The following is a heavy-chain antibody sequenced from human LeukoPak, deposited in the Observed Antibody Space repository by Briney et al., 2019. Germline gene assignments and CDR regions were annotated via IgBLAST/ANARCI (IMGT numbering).Heavy chain of an antibody. J-gene: IGHJ5*02. CDR1: GGSFSGYY. CDR3: ARVRRYQLLYWFDP. V-gene: IGHV4-34*01. D-gene: IGHD2-2*01. CDR2: INHSGST. Sequence: SETLSLTCAVYGGSFSGYYWSWIRQPPGKGLEWIGEINHSGSTNYNPSLKSRVTISVDTSKNQFSPKLSSVTAADTAVYYCARVRRYQLLYWFDPWGQGTLVTVSS.